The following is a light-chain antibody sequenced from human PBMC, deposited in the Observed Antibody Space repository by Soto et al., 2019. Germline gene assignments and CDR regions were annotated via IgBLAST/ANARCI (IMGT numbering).Light chain of an antibody. J-gene: IGLJ2*01. CDR1: SSDVGSYNL. CDR3: CSYPSSSTYVV. V-gene: IGLV2-23*01. CDR2: EGT. Sequence: QSVLTQPASVSESPGQSITISCTGTSSDVGSYNLVSWYQQHPGKAPKLMIYEGTKRPAGVSNRFSGSKSGNTASLTISGLQAEDEADYYCCSYPSSSTYVVFGGGTKVTVL.